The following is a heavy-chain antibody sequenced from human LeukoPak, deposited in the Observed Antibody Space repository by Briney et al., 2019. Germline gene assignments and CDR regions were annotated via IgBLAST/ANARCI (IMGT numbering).Heavy chain of an antibody. V-gene: IGHV1-2*02. CDR3: ARGGWPVHYYYMDV. CDR1: GYTFTGYY. J-gene: IGHJ6*03. D-gene: IGHD6-19*01. CDR2: INPNSGGT. Sequence: GASVKVSCKASGYTFTGYYMRWVRQAPGQGLEWMGWINPNSGGTNYAQKFQGRVTMTRDTSISTAYMELTRLRSDDTAVYYCARGGWPVHYYYMDVWGKGTTVTISS.